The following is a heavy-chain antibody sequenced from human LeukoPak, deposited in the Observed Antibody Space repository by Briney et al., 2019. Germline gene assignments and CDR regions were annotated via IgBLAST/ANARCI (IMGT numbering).Heavy chain of an antibody. D-gene: IGHD4-11*01. V-gene: IGHV5-51*01. CDR2: IFPGDSDT. J-gene: IGHJ4*02. CDR3: ARLAPYSNYPEY. Sequence: GESLKISCKGSGYSFTSYWIGCVRQMPGKSLEWLGIIFPGDSDTRYSPSFPGQVTISADKSISTAYLQWSSLKASDTAMYYCARLAPYSNYPEYWGQGTLVTVSS. CDR1: GYSFTSYW.